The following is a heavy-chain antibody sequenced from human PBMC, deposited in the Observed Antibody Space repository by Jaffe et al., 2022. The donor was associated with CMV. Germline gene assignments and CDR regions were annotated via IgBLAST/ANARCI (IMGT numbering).Heavy chain of an antibody. Sequence: EVQLVESGGGLVKPGGSLRLSCAASGLSFSKAWMSWVRQAPGKGLEWVGRIKSKTDGGTIDYAAPVKGRFTISRDDSKNTLHLQMNSLQTEDTAVYYCTTDRDIGCIDGVCYKNCFAFWGQGTLVTVSS. CDR2: IKSKTDGGTI. V-gene: IGHV3-15*01. D-gene: IGHD2-8*01. CDR3: TTDRDIGCIDGVCYKNCFAF. J-gene: IGHJ4*02. CDR1: GLSFSKAW.